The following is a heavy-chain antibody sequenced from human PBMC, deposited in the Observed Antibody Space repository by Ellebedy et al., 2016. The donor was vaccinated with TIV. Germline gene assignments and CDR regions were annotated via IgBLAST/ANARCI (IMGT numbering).Heavy chain of an antibody. J-gene: IGHJ6*02. CDR2: ISYDGSKN. CDR1: GFIFTNYA. V-gene: IGHV3-30-3*02. Sequence: GGSLRLXCSASGFIFTNYAMHWVRQAPGKGLEWLAVISYDGSKNNYAVSVKGRFTISRDNSKNTLYLQMNSLRDEDTAVYYCAKLMDSSTWYLYYGMDVWGQGTTVTVS. D-gene: IGHD6-13*01. CDR3: AKLMDSSTWYLYYGMDV.